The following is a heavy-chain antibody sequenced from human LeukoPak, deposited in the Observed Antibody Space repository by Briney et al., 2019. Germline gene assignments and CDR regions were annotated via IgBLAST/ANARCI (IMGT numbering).Heavy chain of an antibody. CDR2: IIPISGTA. V-gene: IGHV1-69*05. CDR1: GGTFSSYA. CDR3: ARMTYYYDSSVMDV. J-gene: IGHJ6*04. Sequence: SVKVSCKASGGTFSSYAISWVRQAPGQGLEWMGRIIPISGTANYAQKFQGRVTITTDESTSTAYMELSSLRSEDTAVYYCARMTYYYDSSVMDVWGKGTTVTVSS. D-gene: IGHD3-22*01.